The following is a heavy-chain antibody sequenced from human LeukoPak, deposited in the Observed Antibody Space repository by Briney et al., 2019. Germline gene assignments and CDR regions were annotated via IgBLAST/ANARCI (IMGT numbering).Heavy chain of an antibody. J-gene: IGHJ6*03. CDR2: ISSSGSTI. CDR3: ARDRNDYGDYYYYYYYMDV. CDR1: GFTFSSYE. D-gene: IGHD4-17*01. V-gene: IGHV3-48*03. Sequence: GGSLRLSCAASGFTFSSYEMNWVRQAPGKGLEWVSYISSSGSTIYYADSVKSRFTISRDNAKNSLYLQMNSLRAEDTAVYYCARDRNDYGDYYYYYYYMDVWGKGTTVTVSS.